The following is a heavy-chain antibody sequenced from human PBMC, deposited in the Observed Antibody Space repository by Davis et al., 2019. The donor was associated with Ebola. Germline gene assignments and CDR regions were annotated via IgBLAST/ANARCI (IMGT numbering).Heavy chain of an antibody. J-gene: IGHJ4*02. CDR2: IRSKANSYAT. CDR3: TFGLSVDY. D-gene: IGHD3-10*01. V-gene: IGHV3-73*01. CDR1: GFTFSGSA. Sequence: PGGSLRLSCAASGFTFSGSAMHWVRQASGKGLEWVSRIRSKANSYATAYAASVKGRFTISRDDSKNTAYLQMNSLKTEDTAVYYCTFGLSVDYWGQGTLVTVSS.